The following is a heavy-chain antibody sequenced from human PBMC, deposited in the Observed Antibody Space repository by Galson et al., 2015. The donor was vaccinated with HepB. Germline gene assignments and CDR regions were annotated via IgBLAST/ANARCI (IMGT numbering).Heavy chain of an antibody. Sequence: SLRLSCAASGFTFSWYWMHWVRQVPGKGLVWVARINSDGSYTTYADSVKGRFTISRDNAKNTLYLQMNSPRAEDTALYYCARTPGAAAGIFDYWGQGTLVTVSS. D-gene: IGHD6-13*01. CDR3: ARTPGAAAGIFDY. J-gene: IGHJ4*02. V-gene: IGHV3-74*01. CDR2: INSDGSYT. CDR1: GFTFSWYW.